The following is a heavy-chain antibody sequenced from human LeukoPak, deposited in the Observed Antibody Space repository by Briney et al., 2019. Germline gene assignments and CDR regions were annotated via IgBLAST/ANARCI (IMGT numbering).Heavy chain of an antibody. CDR1: GFTFSSYA. J-gene: IGHJ3*02. CDR3: AKEFDLAYCGGDCYSGAFDI. V-gene: IGHV3-23*01. Sequence: PRGSLRLSCAASGFTFSSYAMSWVRQAPGKGLEWVSAISGSGGSTYYADSVKGRFTISRDNSKNTLYLQMNSLRAEDTAVYYCAKEFDLAYCGGDCYSGAFDIWGQGTMVTVSS. D-gene: IGHD2-21*01. CDR2: ISGSGGST.